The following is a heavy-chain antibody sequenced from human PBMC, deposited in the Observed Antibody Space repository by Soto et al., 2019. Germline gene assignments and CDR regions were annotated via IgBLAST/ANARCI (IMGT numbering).Heavy chain of an antibody. J-gene: IGHJ4*02. CDR2: ISGSRGYI. D-gene: IGHD6-13*01. Sequence: PGGSLRLSCAASGFTFSSYSMNWVRQAPGKGLEWVSSISGSRGYIYYGDSVKGRFTISRGNAKNSVVLQMNNLRAEDTAVYYCARDWAAALDYWGPGTLVTVYS. CDR1: GFTFSSYS. V-gene: IGHV3-21*01. CDR3: ARDWAAALDY.